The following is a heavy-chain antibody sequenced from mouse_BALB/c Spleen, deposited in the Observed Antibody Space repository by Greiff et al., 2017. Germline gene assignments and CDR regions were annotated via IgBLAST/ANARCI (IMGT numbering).Heavy chain of an antibody. CDR3: ARKGGTTVVAEYYYAMDY. D-gene: IGHD1-1*01. J-gene: IGHJ4*01. CDR1: GFSLTSYG. Sequence: VQGVESGPGLVQPSQSLSITCTVSGFSLTSYGVHWVRQSPGKGLEWLGVIWSGGSTDYNAAFISRLSISKDNSKSQVFFKMNSLQANDTAIYYCARKGGTTVVAEYYYAMDYWGQGTSVTVSS. V-gene: IGHV2-2*02. CDR2: IWSGGST.